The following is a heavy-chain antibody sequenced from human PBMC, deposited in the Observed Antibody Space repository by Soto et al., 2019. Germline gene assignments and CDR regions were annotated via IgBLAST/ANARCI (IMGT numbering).Heavy chain of an antibody. V-gene: IGHV4-34*01. D-gene: IGHD1-26*01. CDR2: INHSGGT. Sequence: QVQLQQWGAGLLKPSETLSLTCAVYGGSFSGYYWSWIRQPPGKGLEWIGEINHSGGTNYNPSLKSRVTISVDTSKNQFSLKLSSVTAADTAVYYCARLTWSTYYFDYWGQGTLVTVSS. CDR3: ARLTWSTYYFDY. CDR1: GGSFSGYY. J-gene: IGHJ4*02.